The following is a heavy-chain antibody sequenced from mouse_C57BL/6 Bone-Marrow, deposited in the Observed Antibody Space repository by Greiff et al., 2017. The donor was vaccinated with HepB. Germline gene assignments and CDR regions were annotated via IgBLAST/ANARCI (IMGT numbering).Heavy chain of an antibody. CDR2: INPNNGGT. Sequence: EVQLQQSGPELVKPGASVKISCKASGYTFTDYYMNWVKQSHGKSLEWIGDINPNNGGTSYNQKFKGKATLTVDKSSSTAYMELRSLTSEDSAVYYCARNYYGSSFWGQGTLVTVSA. CDR1: GYTFTDYY. J-gene: IGHJ3*01. V-gene: IGHV1-26*01. D-gene: IGHD1-1*01. CDR3: ARNYYGSSF.